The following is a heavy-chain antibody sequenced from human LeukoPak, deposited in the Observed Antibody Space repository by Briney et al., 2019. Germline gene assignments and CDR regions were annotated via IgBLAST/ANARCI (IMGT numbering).Heavy chain of an antibody. J-gene: IGHJ3*02. CDR1: GFTFSSYA. CDR2: ISGSGGST. D-gene: IGHD3-22*01. CDR3: TTEQSSGDSSGYYTDAFDI. V-gene: IGHV3-23*01. Sequence: GGSLRLSCAASGFTFSSYAMSWVRQAPGKGLEWVSAISGSGGSTYYADSVKGRFTISRDNSKNTLYLQMNSLKTEDTAVYYCTTEQSSGDSSGYYTDAFDIWGQGTMVTVSS.